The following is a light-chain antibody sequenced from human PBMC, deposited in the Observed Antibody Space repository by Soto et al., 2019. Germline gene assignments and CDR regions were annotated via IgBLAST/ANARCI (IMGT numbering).Light chain of an antibody. CDR3: SSYASSSTLV. CDR2: EGS. V-gene: IGLV2-23*01. CDR1: SSDIGNYNL. J-gene: IGLJ2*01. Sequence: QPASVSGSPGQSITISCTGTSSDIGNYNLVSWYQQHPGKAPKLMIYEGSKRPSGVSNRFSGSKSGNTASLTISGLQAEDEADYYCSSYASSSTLVFGGGTKVTVL.